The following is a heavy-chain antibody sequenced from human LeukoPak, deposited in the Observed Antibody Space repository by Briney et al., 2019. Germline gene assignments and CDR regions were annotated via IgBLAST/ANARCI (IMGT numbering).Heavy chain of an antibody. J-gene: IGHJ4*02. CDR3: ARADYTTSKIIH. D-gene: IGHD2-2*02. V-gene: IGHV3-74*01. CDR1: GFTFSNYW. Sequence: PGGSLRLSCAGSGFTFSNYWMFWVRQAPGKGLLWVSRINSDGSTTNYADSVKGRFTISRDNAKNTLYLQMNSLRAEDTAVYYCARADYTTSKIIHWGQGTLVTVSS. CDR2: INSDGSTT.